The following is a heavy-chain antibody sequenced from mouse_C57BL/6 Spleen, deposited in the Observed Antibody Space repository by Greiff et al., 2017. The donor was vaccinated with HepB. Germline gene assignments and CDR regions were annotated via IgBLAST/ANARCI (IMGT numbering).Heavy chain of an antibody. D-gene: IGHD1-1*01. CDR3: TTCAMTTVVATEYFDV. J-gene: IGHJ1*03. Sequence: EVQLQQSGAELVRPGASVKLSCTASGFNIKDYYMHWVKQRPEQGLEWIGRIDPEDGDTEYAPKFQGKATMTADTSSNTAYLQRSSLTSADTAVYYCTTCAMTTVVATEYFDVWGTGTTVTVSS. CDR2: IDPEDGDT. CDR1: GFNIKDYY. V-gene: IGHV14-1*01.